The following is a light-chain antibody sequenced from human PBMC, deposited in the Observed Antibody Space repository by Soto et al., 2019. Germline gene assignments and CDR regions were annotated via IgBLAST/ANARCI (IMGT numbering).Light chain of an antibody. J-gene: IGKJ5*01. V-gene: IGKV1D-12*01. CDR2: AAS. CDR1: QGISRS. CDR3: QQADTFPIT. Sequence: DIQMTQSPSSVSASVGDRVTISCQASQGISRSLAWYQQKPGKAPKLLIYAASSLQSGVPSRFSGSGFGTDFTLTISSLQPEDSAIYYCQQADTFPITVGQGKRLEIK.